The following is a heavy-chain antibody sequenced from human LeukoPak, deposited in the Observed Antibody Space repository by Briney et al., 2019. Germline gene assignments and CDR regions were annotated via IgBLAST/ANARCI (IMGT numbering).Heavy chain of an antibody. CDR1: GDSVSRSDSY. J-gene: IGHJ1*01. Sequence: PSETLSLTCSVSGDSVSRSDSYWDWIRQPPGKGLEWIGTIYYSGRTYYSPSLKSRVTMSVDPSNNQFSLTLRPVTAADTAVYYCARRRYYAGRGYLEWGQGTLLSVSS. CDR2: IYYSGRT. CDR3: ARRRYYAGRGYLE. V-gene: IGHV4-39*01. D-gene: IGHD3-22*01.